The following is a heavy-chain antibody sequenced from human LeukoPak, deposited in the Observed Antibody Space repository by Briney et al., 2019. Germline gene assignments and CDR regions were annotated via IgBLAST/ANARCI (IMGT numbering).Heavy chain of an antibody. Sequence: SETLSLTCAVSGYSISSAYYWGWIRQPPGKGLEWIGSIYHSGSTYYNPSLKSRVTISVDTSKNQFSLKLSSVTAADTAVYYCARRPLSGDYYFDYWGQGTLVTVSS. D-gene: IGHD3-10*01. CDR3: ARRPLSGDYYFDY. J-gene: IGHJ4*02. CDR1: GYSISSAYY. V-gene: IGHV4-38-2*01. CDR2: IYHSGST.